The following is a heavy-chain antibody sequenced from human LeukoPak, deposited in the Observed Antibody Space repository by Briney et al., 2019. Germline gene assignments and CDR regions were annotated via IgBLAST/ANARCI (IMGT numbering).Heavy chain of an antibody. J-gene: IGHJ6*04. Sequence: GESLKISCKGSGYSFTSYWISWVRQMRGKGLEWMGRIDPSDSYTNYSPSFQGHVTISADKSISTAYLQWSSLKASDTAMYYCARLDIVVVVAAPYGMDVWGKGTTVTVSS. V-gene: IGHV5-10-1*01. CDR2: IDPSDSYT. D-gene: IGHD2-15*01. CDR1: GYSFTSYW. CDR3: ARLDIVVVVAAPYGMDV.